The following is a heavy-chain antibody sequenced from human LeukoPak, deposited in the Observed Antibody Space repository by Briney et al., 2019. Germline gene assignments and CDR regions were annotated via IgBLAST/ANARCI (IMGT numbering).Heavy chain of an antibody. CDR2: IRHREYGGTA. Sequence: GGSLRLSCATSGFNFGVVAMDWIRQTPGKGLEWVGFIRHREYGGTAEYAASVNGRFAISRDDSKSIVYLQMNDLRTEDTGVYYCARERAGDVDYWGLGTLVTVSS. V-gene: IGHV3-49*03. CDR3: ARERAGDVDY. J-gene: IGHJ4*02. CDR1: GFNFGVVA.